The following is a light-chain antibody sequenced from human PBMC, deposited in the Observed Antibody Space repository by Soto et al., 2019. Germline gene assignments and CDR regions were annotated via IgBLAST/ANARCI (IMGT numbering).Light chain of an antibody. Sequence: IQLTQSPSSLSASVGDRVTITCRASQGISSYLAWYQQKPGKAPKLLIYAASTLQSGVPSRFSGSGSGKDFTLTISRLQPEDFANYYCQQLNSYLPLNFRGGTKVDI. CDR3: QQLNSYLPLN. CDR1: QGISSY. CDR2: AAS. J-gene: IGKJ4*01. V-gene: IGKV1-9*01.